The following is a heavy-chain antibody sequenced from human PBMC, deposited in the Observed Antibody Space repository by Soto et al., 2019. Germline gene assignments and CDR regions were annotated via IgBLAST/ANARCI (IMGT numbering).Heavy chain of an antibody. V-gene: IGHV1-2*04. CDR1: GYTFTGYY. CDR3: ARVRGYCTNGVCTDAFDI. J-gene: IGHJ3*02. CDR2: INPNSGGT. Sequence: ASVKVSCKASGYTFTGYYMHWVRQAPGQGLEWMGWINPNSGGTNYAQKFQGWVTMTRDTSISTAYMELNRLRSDDTAVYYCARVRGYCTNGVCTDAFDIWGQGTMVTVSS. D-gene: IGHD2-8*01.